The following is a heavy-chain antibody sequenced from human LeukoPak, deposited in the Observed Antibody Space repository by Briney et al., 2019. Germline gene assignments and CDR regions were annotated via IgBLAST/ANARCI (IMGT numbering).Heavy chain of an antibody. CDR1: GFTFSSYA. CDR3: AKDRRPGIELWTKDAFDI. CDR2: ISGSGGST. Sequence: PGGSLRLSCAASGFTFSSYAMSWVRQAPGKGLEWVSAISGSGGSTYYADSVKGRFTISRDNSKNTLYLQMNRLRAEDTAVYYCAKDRRPGIELWTKDAFDIWGQGTMVTVSS. V-gene: IGHV3-23*01. J-gene: IGHJ3*02. D-gene: IGHD3/OR15-3a*01.